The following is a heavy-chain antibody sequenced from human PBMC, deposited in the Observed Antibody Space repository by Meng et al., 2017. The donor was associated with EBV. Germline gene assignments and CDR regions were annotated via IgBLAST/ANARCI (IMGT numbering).Heavy chain of an antibody. CDR3: AHIIAARPFDY. Sequence: QTTLKEPGPTLVKPTQTLTLTCPCSGFSLSTRGVGVGWIRQPPGKALEWLALIYWDDDKRYSPSLKSRLTITKDTSKNQVVLTMTNMDPVDAATYYCAHIIAARPFDYWGQGTLVTVSS. J-gene: IGHJ4*02. D-gene: IGHD6-6*01. CDR2: IYWDDDK. CDR1: GFSLSTRGVG. V-gene: IGHV2-5*02.